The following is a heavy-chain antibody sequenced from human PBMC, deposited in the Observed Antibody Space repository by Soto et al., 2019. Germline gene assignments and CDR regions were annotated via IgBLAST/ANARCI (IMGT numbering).Heavy chain of an antibody. J-gene: IGHJ4*02. V-gene: IGHV3-30*18. CDR3: AKGPPTILDY. Sequence: PGGSLRLSCAASGFTFSSYGMHWVRQAPGKGLEWVAVISYDGSNKYYADSVKGRFTISRDNSKNTLYLQMNSLRAEDTAVYYCAKGPPTILDYWGQGTLVTVSS. CDR2: ISYDGSNK. CDR1: GFTFSSYG. D-gene: IGHD5-12*01.